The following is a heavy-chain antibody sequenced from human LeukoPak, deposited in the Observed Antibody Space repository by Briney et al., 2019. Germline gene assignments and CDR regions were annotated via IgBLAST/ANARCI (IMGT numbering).Heavy chain of an antibody. CDR2: ILYDGSNK. D-gene: IGHD4-11*01. Sequence: GGSLRLSCAASGFTFSSYAMHWVRQAPGKGLEWVAVILYDGSNKYYADSVKGRFTISRDNSKNTLYLEMSSLRAEDTAAYYCARPTTARMIYEYYFDYWGQGTLVTVSS. CDR1: GFTFSSYA. J-gene: IGHJ4*02. CDR3: ARPTTARMIYEYYFDY. V-gene: IGHV3-30-3*01.